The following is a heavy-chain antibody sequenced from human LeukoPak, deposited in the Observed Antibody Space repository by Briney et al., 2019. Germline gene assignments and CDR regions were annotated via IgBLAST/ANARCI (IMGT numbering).Heavy chain of an antibody. CDR3: TTSGTPFEY. D-gene: IGHD3-10*01. J-gene: IGHJ4*02. V-gene: IGHV3-15*01. Sequence: GGSLRLSCAASGFTFNKAWMSWVRLAPGKGLEWVGRIKNKGVCGTTDYAAPVKGRFAVSRDDPKSTLYLQMNSLKTEDTAVYYCTTSGTPFEYWGQGTLVTVSS. CDR1: GFTFNKAW. CDR2: IKNKGVCGTT.